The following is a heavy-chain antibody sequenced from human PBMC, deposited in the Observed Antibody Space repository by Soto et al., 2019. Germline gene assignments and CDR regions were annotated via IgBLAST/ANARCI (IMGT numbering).Heavy chain of an antibody. CDR3: ATGGRGYCSGGSCLDI. D-gene: IGHD2-15*01. CDR2: IYYSGST. Sequence: PSETLSLTCTVSGGSISSYYWSWIRQPPGKGLEWIGYIYYSGSTNYNPSLKSRVTKSVDTSKNQFSLKLSSVTAADTAVYYCATGGRGYCSGGSCLDIWGQGTMVTVSS. J-gene: IGHJ3*02. V-gene: IGHV4-59*08. CDR1: GGSISSYY.